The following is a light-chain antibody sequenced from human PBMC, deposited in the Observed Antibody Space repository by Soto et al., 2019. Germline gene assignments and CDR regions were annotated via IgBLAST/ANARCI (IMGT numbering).Light chain of an antibody. V-gene: IGKV1-39*01. J-gene: IGKJ3*01. CDR2: AAS. CDR3: QQSYSSPPFT. Sequence: DIRMTQSPSSLSASVGDRVSITCRASQSISNFLNWYQQKPGKAPKLLIYAASNLHSGVPSRFSGSGSGTEFTLTITSLQPEDFATYYCQQSYSSPPFTFGPGTKVDVK. CDR1: QSISNF.